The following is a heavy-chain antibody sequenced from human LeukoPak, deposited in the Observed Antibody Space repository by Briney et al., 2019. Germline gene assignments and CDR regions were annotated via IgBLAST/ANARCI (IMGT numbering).Heavy chain of an antibody. J-gene: IGHJ5*02. CDR1: GYTFTSYD. V-gene: IGHV1-46*01. CDR3: ARGRVTIFGVVINWFDP. Sequence: ASVKVSCKASGYTFTSYDINWVRQATGQGLEWMGIINPSGGSTSYAQKFQGRVTMTRDTSTSTVYMELSSLRSEDTAVYYCARGRVTIFGVVINWFDPWGQGILVTVSS. CDR2: INPSGGST. D-gene: IGHD3-3*01.